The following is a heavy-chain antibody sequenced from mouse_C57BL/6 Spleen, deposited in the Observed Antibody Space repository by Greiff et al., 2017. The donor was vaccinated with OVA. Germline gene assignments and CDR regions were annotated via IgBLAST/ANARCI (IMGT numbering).Heavy chain of an antibody. V-gene: IGHV1-26*01. CDR3: ARNDYYAMDY. CDR2: INPNNGGT. Sequence: VQLQQSGPELVKPGASVKISCKASGYTFTDYYMNWVKQSHGKSLEWIGDINPNNGGTSYNQKFKGKATLTADKSSSTAYMQLSSLTSEDSAVYFCARNDYYAMDYWGQGTSVTVSS. CDR1: GYTFTDYY. J-gene: IGHJ4*01.